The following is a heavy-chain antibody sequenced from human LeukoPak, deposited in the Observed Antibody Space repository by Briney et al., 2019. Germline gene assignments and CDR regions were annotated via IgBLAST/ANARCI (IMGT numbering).Heavy chain of an antibody. V-gene: IGHV6-1*01. CDR3: ARVDDGAFDY. Sequence: SQTLSLTCAISGDSVSSNSVAWNWIRQSPSRGLEWLGRTYSRSKWYNDYAVSVKSRITINPDTSMNQFSLQLNSVTPEDTAVYFCARVDDGAFDYWGQGTLVTVSS. J-gene: IGHJ4*02. CDR1: GDSVSSNSVA. CDR2: TYSRSKWYN. D-gene: IGHD1-1*01.